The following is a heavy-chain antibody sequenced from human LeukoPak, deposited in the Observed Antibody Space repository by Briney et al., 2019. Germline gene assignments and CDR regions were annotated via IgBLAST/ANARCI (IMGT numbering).Heavy chain of an antibody. CDR3: AVQIPIFIEPSPPDY. J-gene: IGHJ4*02. Sequence: PGGSLRLSCAASGFTFSSYGMHWVRQAPGKGLEWVAVISYDGSNKYYADSVKGRFTISRDNSKNALYLQMNSLRAEDTAVYYCAVQIPIFIEPSPPDYWGQGTLVTVSS. CDR1: GFTFSSYG. D-gene: IGHD1-14*01. CDR2: ISYDGSNK. V-gene: IGHV3-30*03.